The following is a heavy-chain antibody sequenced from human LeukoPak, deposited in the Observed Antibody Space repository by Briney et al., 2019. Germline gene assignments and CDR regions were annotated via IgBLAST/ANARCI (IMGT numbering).Heavy chain of an antibody. D-gene: IGHD4-17*01. CDR3: ARQGTWGDYAWFDP. V-gene: IGHV5-51*01. CDR2: IYPGDSDT. J-gene: IGHJ5*02. CDR1: GYSFTSYW. Sequence: AESLKISCKGSGYSFTSYWIGWVRQMPGKGLEWMGIIYPGDSDTRYNPSFQGQVTISAGKYISTAYLQWSSLQASDAAMYYCARQGTWGDYAWFDPWGQGTLVTVSS.